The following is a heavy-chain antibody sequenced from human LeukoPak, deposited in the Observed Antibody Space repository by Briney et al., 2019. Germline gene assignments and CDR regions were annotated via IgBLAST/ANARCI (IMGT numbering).Heavy chain of an antibody. V-gene: IGHV4-59*06. D-gene: IGHD5-18*01. Sequence: SETLSLTCTVSGGSMSSYYWSWIRQPPGKGLEWIGYIYYSGSTYYNPSLKSRVTISVDTSKNQFSLKLSSVTAADTAVYYCASESTYRYNYWGQGTLVTVSS. CDR3: ASESTYRYNY. CDR1: GGSMSSYY. CDR2: IYYSGST. J-gene: IGHJ4*02.